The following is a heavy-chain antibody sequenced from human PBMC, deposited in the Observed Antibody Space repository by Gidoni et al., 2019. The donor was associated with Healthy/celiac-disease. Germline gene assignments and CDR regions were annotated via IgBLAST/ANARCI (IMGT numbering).Heavy chain of an antibody. CDR3: AKDGVIVGSTTFDY. V-gene: IGHV3-23*01. Sequence: EVQLLESGGGLVQPGGSLRLSCAASGFTVSSDAMSWLRQAPGKGLEWVSAISGSGGSTYYADSVKGRFTISRDNSKNPLYLQMNSLRAEDTAVYYCAKDGVIVGSTTFDYWGQGTLVTVSS. J-gene: IGHJ4*02. CDR1: GFTVSSDA. CDR2: ISGSGGST. D-gene: IGHD1-26*01.